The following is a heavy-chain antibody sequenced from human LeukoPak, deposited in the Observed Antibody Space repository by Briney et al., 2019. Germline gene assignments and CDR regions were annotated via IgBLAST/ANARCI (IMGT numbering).Heavy chain of an antibody. Sequence: ASVKVSCKASGYTFTSYGISWVRQAPGQGLEWMGWISAYNGNTNYAQKLQGRVTMTTDTSTSTAYMELRSLRSDDTAVYYCARYEAPYYYYYGMDVWGQGTTVTVSS. V-gene: IGHV1-18*01. D-gene: IGHD3-3*01. CDR1: GYTFTSYG. J-gene: IGHJ6*02. CDR3: ARYEAPYYYYYGMDV. CDR2: ISAYNGNT.